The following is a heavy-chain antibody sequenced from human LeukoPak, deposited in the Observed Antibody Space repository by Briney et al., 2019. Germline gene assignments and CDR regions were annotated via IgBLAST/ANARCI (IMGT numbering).Heavy chain of an antibody. CDR1: GFTFSRHW. CDR3: ARLYYGSGTSYGMDV. V-gene: IGHV3-7*01. CDR2: IKQDGSEK. D-gene: IGHD3-10*01. J-gene: IGHJ6*02. Sequence: PGGSLRLSCAVSGFTFSRHWMSWVRQAPGKGLEWLANIKQDGSEKYYVDSVEGRFTISRDNAKNSLYLQMNSLRAEDTAVYYCARLYYGSGTSYGMDVWGQGTTVTVSS.